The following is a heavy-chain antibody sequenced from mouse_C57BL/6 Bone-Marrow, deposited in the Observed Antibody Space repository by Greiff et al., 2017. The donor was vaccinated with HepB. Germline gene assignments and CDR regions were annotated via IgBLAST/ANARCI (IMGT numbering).Heavy chain of an antibody. V-gene: IGHV5-4*01. J-gene: IGHJ4*01. CDR1: GFTFSSYA. CDR3: ARDYPYYAMDY. CDR2: ISDGGSYT. Sequence: EAQRVESGGGLVKPGGSLKLSCAASGFTFSSYAMSWVRQTPEKRLEWVATISDGGSYTYYPDNVKGRFTISRDNAKNNLYLQMSHLKSEDTAMYYCARDYPYYAMDYWGQGTSVTVSS.